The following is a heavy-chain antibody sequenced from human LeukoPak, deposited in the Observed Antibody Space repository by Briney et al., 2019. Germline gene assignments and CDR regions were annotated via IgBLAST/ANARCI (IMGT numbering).Heavy chain of an antibody. Sequence: SETLSLTCTVSGGSINTYFWSWIRQPPGKGLEWIGYIYYSGSTNYNPSLKSRVTISVDTSKNQFSLKLSSVTAADTAVYYCARGVTGGWYGVFQHWGQGTLVTVSS. CDR1: GGSINTYF. CDR3: ARGVTGGWYGVFQH. CDR2: IYYSGST. J-gene: IGHJ1*01. D-gene: IGHD6-19*01. V-gene: IGHV4-59*01.